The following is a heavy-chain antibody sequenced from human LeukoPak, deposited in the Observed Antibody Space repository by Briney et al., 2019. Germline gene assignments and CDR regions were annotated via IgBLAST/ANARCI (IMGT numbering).Heavy chain of an antibody. CDR2: ISDSGDDT. Sequence: GGSLRLSCAASGFTFSDYYMSWIRQAPGKGLEWVSAISDSGDDTYYADSVKGRFTISRDNSKNTLYLQLNSLRVEDTAMYYCVRDRDLGNTWWGPFDCWGQGTLVTVSS. CDR3: VRDRDLGNTWWGPFDC. V-gene: IGHV3-23*01. CDR1: GFTFSDYY. D-gene: IGHD2-21*02. J-gene: IGHJ4*02.